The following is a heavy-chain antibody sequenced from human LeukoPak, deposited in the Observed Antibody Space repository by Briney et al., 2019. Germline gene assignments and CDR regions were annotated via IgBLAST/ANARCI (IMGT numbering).Heavy chain of an antibody. D-gene: IGHD3-22*01. V-gene: IGHV4-61*02. CDR1: GDSIGRGSYY. Sequence: SETLSLTCAVSGDSIGRGSYYWGWIRQPAGKAPEWIGRIFNTGSTSYNPSLKSRVTISVDTSKNQFSLNLRSVTAADTAVYYCARDRSSSGLRDAFDIWGQGTMVTVSS. J-gene: IGHJ3*02. CDR3: ARDRSSSGLRDAFDI. CDR2: IFNTGST.